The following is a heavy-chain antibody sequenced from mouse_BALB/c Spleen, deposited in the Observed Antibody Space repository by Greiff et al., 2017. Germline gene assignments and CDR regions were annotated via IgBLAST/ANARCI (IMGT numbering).Heavy chain of an antibody. V-gene: IGHV3-6*02. CDR3: ARDPSMITGYAMDY. CDR1: GYSITSGYY. J-gene: IGHJ4*01. D-gene: IGHD2-4*01. Sequence: EVQLQESGPGLVKPSQSLSLTCSVTGYSITSGYYWNWIRQFPGNKLEWMGYISYDGSNNYNPSLKNRISITRDTSKNQFFLKLNSVTTEDTATYYCARDPSMITGYAMDYWGQGTSVTVSS. CDR2: ISYDGSN.